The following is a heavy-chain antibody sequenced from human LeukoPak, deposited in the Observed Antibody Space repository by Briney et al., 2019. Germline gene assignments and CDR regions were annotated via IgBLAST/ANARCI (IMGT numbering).Heavy chain of an antibody. V-gene: IGHV4-59*01. CDR3: ARSSGYYWYFDL. CDR2: MYYSGRT. Sequence: PSETLSLTCTVSGGSISPYYWGWIRQPPGKGLEWFGYMYYSGRTNYNPSLKSRVTISVGTSKNQFSLKLSSVTAADTAVYYCARSSGYYWYFDLWGRGTLVTVSS. D-gene: IGHD3-22*01. J-gene: IGHJ2*01. CDR1: GGSISPYY.